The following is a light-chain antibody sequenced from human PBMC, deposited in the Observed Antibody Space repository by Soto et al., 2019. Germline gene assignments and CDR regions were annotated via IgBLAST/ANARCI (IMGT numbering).Light chain of an antibody. V-gene: IGKV1-5*03. Sequence: DIQLTQSPSILSASVGDRVIITCRASQSPSGWLAWYQQKPGKAPKLLIYKASSLVIGVPSRFSGSGSATEFTLIIRSLQPDDFATYYSQQWKSYSWTFGQGTKVEI. CDR2: KAS. CDR3: QQWKSYSWT. J-gene: IGKJ1*01. CDR1: QSPSGW.